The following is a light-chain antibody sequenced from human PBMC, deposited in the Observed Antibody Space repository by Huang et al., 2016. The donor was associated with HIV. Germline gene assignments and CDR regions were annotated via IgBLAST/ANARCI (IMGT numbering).Light chain of an antibody. J-gene: IGKJ2*01. Sequence: VMTQSPATLSVSPGERATLSCRASESILRNLAWYQQRTGQQPRLLMDGASVRHTGITDRCRGSGSGTEFSVTISSLQSEDFAVYYCQQYNKWPPYTYGQGTKLEIK. CDR1: ESILRN. V-gene: IGKV3-15*01. CDR2: GAS. CDR3: QQYNKWPPYT.